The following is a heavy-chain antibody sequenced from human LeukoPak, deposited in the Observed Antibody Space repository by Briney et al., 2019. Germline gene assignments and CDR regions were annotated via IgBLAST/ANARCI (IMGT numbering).Heavy chain of an antibody. CDR1: GFTFSSYG. V-gene: IGHV3-23*01. CDR2: ISGGGGST. CDR3: AKGTEWLVPLGP. J-gene: IGHJ5*02. D-gene: IGHD6-19*01. Sequence: GGSLRLSCAASGFTFSSYGMHWVRQAPGKGLEWVSAISGGGGSTYYADSVKGRFTISRDNSKNTLYLQMSSLRAKDTAVYYCAKGTEWLVPLGPWGQGTLVTVSS.